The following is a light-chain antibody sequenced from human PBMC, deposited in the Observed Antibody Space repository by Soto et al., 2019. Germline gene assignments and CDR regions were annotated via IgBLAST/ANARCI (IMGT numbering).Light chain of an antibody. J-gene: IGKJ4*01. V-gene: IGKV2-28*01. Sequence: IVMTQSPLSLPATPGEPASISCRSSQSLLHSNGYNYLDWYLQKPGQSPQLLIYLGSNRASGVPDRFSGSGSGTDFTLKISRVEAEDVGVYYCMPAIQTSFGGGTKVEIK. CDR3: MPAIQTS. CDR2: LGS. CDR1: QSLLHSNGYNY.